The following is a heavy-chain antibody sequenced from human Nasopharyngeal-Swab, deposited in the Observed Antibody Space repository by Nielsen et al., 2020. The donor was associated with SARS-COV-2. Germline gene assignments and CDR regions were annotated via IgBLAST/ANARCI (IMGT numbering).Heavy chain of an antibody. D-gene: IGHD6-6*01. CDR3: ARGLSEYSSSSDASGYYYGMDV. V-gene: IGHV1-46*01. Sequence: ASVKVSCKASGYTFTNYYMHWVRQAPGQGLQWMGIINPSGGSTSYAQKFQGRVTITADESTSTAYMELSSLRSEDTAVYYCARGLSEYSSSSDASGYYYGMDVWGQGTTVTVSS. CDR2: INPSGGST. J-gene: IGHJ6*02. CDR1: GYTFTNYY.